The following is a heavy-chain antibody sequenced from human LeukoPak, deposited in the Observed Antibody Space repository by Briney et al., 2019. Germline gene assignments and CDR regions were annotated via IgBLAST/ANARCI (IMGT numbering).Heavy chain of an antibody. J-gene: IGHJ6*04. Sequence: GGSLRLSCAASGFTFSSYAMSWVRQAPGKGLEWVSAISGSGGSTYYADSVKGRFTVSRDNSKNTLHLQMNSLRAEDTAVYYCAKRIDGSSSHCYYYYIMDVWGRGTTVTVSS. CDR3: AKRIDGSSSHCYYYYIMDV. V-gene: IGHV3-23*01. CDR2: ISGSGGST. D-gene: IGHD6-13*01. CDR1: GFTFSSYA.